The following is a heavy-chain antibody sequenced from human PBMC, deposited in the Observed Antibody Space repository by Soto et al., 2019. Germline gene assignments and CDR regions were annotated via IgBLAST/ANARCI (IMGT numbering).Heavy chain of an antibody. CDR1: GYTFTSYG. V-gene: IGHV1-18*01. CDR3: ARSGDPLKWLPHPLVAVAPDSDY. J-gene: IGHJ4*02. D-gene: IGHD6-19*01. CDR2: ISAYNGNT. Sequence: ASVKVYCKASGYTFTSYGTSWVRQAPGQGLEWMGWISAYNGNTNYAQKLQGRVTMTTDTSTSTAYMELRSLRSDDTAVYYCARSGDPLKWLPHPLVAVAPDSDYWGQGTLVTVS.